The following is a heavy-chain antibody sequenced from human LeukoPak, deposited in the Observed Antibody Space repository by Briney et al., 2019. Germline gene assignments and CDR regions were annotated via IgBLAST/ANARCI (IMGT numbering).Heavy chain of an antibody. J-gene: IGHJ5*02. CDR2: IYYSGST. D-gene: IGHD4-17*01. CDR3: ARADYGDYVWFGP. Sequence: SETLSLTCTVSGGSISSYYWSRIRQPPGKGLEWIGYIYYSGSTNYNPSLKSRVTISVDTSKNQFSLKLSSVTAADTAVYYCARADYGDYVWFGPWGQGTLVTVSS. CDR1: GGSISSYY. V-gene: IGHV4-59*01.